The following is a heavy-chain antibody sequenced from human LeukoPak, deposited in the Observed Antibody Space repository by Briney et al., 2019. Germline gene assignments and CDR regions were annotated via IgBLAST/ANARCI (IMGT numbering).Heavy chain of an antibody. V-gene: IGHV1-69*01. CDR1: RGTFSSYA. J-gene: IGHJ3*02. D-gene: IGHD3-9*01. CDR2: IIPIFGTA. Sequence: SVKVSCKASRGTFSSYAISWVRQAPGQGLEWMGGIIPIFGTANYAQKFQGRVTITADESTSTAYMELSSLRSEDTAVYYCARAYFDWLSPRWAFDIWGQGTMVTVSS. CDR3: ARAYFDWLSPRWAFDI.